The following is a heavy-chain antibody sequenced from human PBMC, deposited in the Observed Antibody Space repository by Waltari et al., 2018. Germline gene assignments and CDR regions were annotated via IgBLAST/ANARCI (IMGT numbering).Heavy chain of an antibody. CDR3: AKDKPGPPYCSGTSCYDAFDF. CDR2: ISSSAGST. CDR1: GFAFSSYA. V-gene: IGHV3-23*04. J-gene: IGHJ3*01. D-gene: IGHD2-2*01. Sequence: EVQLVESGGDLVQPGGSLRLSCAASGFAFSSYAITWVRPARGKGLAGVSAISSSAGSTYYADSVKGRFTISRDNSKNTLYLQMNSLRVEDTAVYYCAKDKPGPPYCSGTSCYDAFDFWGQGTMVTVSS.